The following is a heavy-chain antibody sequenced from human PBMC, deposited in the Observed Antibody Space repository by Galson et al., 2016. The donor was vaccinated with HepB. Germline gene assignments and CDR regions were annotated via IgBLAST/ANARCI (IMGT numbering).Heavy chain of an antibody. CDR2: TYYRTKWFH. D-gene: IGHD6-13*01. J-gene: IGHJ5*02. V-gene: IGHV6-1*01. Sequence: CAISGDSVSTTSTSWSWIRQSPSRGLEWLGRTYYRTKWFHDYAVSGKSRITIKPDTPRNMFPLQLNSVTPVDLAFYYCASGGAPAGNGWFDPWGQGTLVTVSS. CDR3: ASGGAPAGNGWFDP. CDR1: GDSVSTTSTS.